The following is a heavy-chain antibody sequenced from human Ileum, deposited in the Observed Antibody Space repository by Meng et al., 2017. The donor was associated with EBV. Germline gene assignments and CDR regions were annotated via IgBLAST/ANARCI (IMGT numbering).Heavy chain of an antibody. CDR2: IYYSGRT. J-gene: IGHJ4*02. V-gene: IGHV4-59*08. CDR1: GGSIRCYD. Sequence: QLRRREAGPGLVILSDTLASTGTVSGGSIRCYDWGWIRQPPGKGLEWTGYIYYSGRTNYNPSLKSRVTISVDTSKNQFSLNVSSVTAADTAVYYCARGGWSLDYWGQGTLVTVSS. D-gene: IGHD2-15*01. CDR3: ARGGWSLDY.